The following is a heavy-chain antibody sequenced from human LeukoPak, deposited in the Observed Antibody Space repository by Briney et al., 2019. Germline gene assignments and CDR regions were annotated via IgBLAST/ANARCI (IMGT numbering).Heavy chain of an antibody. CDR3: TKGSAGGRPYYFDN. V-gene: IGHV3-23*01. CDR1: GFTFSSYA. J-gene: IGHJ4*02. CDR2: ISGSDGRT. Sequence: GGSLRLSCAASGFTFSSYAMGWVRQASGKGLEWVSTISGSDGRTDYADSVKGRFTISRDDSKNTLYLLMDSLRAEDTAVYFCTKGSAGGRPYYFDNWGQGTLVTVSS. D-gene: IGHD2-15*01.